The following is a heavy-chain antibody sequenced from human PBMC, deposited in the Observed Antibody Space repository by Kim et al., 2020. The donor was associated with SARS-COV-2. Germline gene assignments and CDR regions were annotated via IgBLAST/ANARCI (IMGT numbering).Heavy chain of an antibody. J-gene: IGHJ4*02. Sequence: GGSLRLSCAASGFTFSSYSMNWVRQAPGKGLEWVSSISSSSSYIYYADSVKGRFTISRDNAKNSLYLQMNSLRAEDTAVYYCARGRKVRGSGWYYFDYWGQGTLVTVSS. CDR1: GFTFSSYS. CDR3: ARGRKVRGSGWYYFDY. D-gene: IGHD6-19*01. V-gene: IGHV3-21*01. CDR2: ISSSSSYI.